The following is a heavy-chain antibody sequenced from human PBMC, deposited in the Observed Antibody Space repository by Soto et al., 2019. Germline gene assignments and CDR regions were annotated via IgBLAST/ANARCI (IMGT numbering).Heavy chain of an antibody. D-gene: IGHD3-10*01. Sequence: QVQLQESGPGLVKPSQTLSLTCTVSGGSISSGGYYWSWIRPHPGKGLGWIGYIYYSGSTYYNPSLKSRGTRSVDTAKKQFSLKLSSVTAADTAVYYCARLGNTRVLVAAGADYWGQGTLVTVSS. CDR3: ARLGNTRVLVAAGADY. CDR2: IYYSGST. J-gene: IGHJ4*02. CDR1: GGSISSGGYY. V-gene: IGHV4-31*03.